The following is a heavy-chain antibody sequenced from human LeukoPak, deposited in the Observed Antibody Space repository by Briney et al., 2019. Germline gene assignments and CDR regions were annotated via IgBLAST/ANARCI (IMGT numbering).Heavy chain of an antibody. J-gene: IGHJ1*01. V-gene: IGHV4-39*01. Sequence: PSGTLSLTCTVSGGSISSSSYYWGWIRQPPGKGLEWIGSIYYSGSTYYNPSLKSRVTISVDTSKNQFSLKLSSVTAADTAVYYCARQTASSWYVIQHWGQGTLVTVSS. CDR3: ARQTASSWYVIQH. CDR1: GGSISSSSYY. CDR2: IYYSGST. D-gene: IGHD6-13*01.